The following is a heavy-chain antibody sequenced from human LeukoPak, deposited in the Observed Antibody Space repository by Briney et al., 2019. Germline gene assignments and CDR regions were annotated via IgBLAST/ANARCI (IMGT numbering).Heavy chain of an antibody. V-gene: IGHV3-23*01. CDR3: AKGRGSSTWYFDY. Sequence: GGSLRLSCAASGFTFSSYAMSWVRQAPGKGLERVSAISGSGGSTYYADSVKGRFTISRDNSKNTLYLQMNSLRAEDTAVYYCAKGRGSSTWYFDYWGQGTLVTVSS. D-gene: IGHD6-13*01. CDR2: ISGSGGST. J-gene: IGHJ4*02. CDR1: GFTFSSYA.